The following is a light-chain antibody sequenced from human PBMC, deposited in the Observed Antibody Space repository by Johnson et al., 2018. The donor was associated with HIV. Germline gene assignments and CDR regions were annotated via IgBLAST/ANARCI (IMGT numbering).Light chain of an antibody. V-gene: IGLV1-51*01. CDR3: GPWDISRGTGV. Sequence: QSVLTQPPSVSAAPGQKVTISCSGSSSNIGNNYVSWYQQVPGAAPKLLIYDNNKRPSGIPDRFSGSKSGTSATLGITGPQTGEEADNYCGPWDISRGTGVFGTGNKVTVL. CDR1: SSNIGNNY. CDR2: DNN. J-gene: IGLJ1*01.